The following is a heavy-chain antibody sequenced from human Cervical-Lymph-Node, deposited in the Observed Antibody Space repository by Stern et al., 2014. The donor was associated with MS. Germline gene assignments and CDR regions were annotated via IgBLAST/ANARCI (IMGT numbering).Heavy chain of an antibody. CDR1: GFNFGGYY. V-gene: IGHV3-11*01. J-gene: IGHJ4*02. Sequence: QVQLVQSGGGLVKPGGSLRLSCVASGFNFGGYYMTWIRQAPGRGLECLSYISTGATTVFYSDSAKGRFTISRDNAKNSLYLQMNSLRAEDTAVYYCARVLFPGKVAFLGYWGQGTLVTVSS. D-gene: IGHD3-10*01. CDR2: ISTGATTV. CDR3: ARVLFPGKVAFLGY.